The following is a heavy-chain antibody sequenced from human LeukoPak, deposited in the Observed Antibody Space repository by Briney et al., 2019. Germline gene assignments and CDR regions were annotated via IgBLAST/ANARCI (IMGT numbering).Heavy chain of an antibody. D-gene: IGHD2-8*01. CDR2: IKQDGSEK. V-gene: IGHV3-7*01. Sequence: GGSLRLSCAASGSTFDDYGMSWVRQAPGKGLEWVANIKQDGSEKYYVDSVKGRFTISRDNAKNSLYLQMDNLRVDDTAVYYCARDNNGEWWGQGTLVAVSS. CDR3: ARDNNGEW. CDR1: GSTFDDYG. J-gene: IGHJ4*02.